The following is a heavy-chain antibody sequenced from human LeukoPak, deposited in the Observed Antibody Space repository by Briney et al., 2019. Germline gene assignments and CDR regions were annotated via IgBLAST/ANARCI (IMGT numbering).Heavy chain of an antibody. D-gene: IGHD2-2*01. CDR3: ARDLVVVVPGASNYYYGMDV. J-gene: IGHJ6*02. Sequence: ASVKVSCKASGYTFTGYYMHWVQQAPGQGLEWMGWINPNGGGTNFTQKFQGRVTMTRDTSISTAYMELSRLRCDDTAVYYCARDLVVVVPGASNYYYGMDVWGQGTTVTVSS. CDR1: GYTFTGYY. V-gene: IGHV1-2*02. CDR2: INPNGGGT.